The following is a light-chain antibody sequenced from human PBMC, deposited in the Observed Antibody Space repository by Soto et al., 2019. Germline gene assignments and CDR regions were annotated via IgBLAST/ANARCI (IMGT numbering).Light chain of an antibody. CDR1: QSVLYSSNNKNY. CDR2: WES. V-gene: IGKV4-1*01. Sequence: DIVMTQSPDSLAVSLGERATINCKSSQSVLYSSNNKNYLAWYQQKPRQPPKLLIYWESTRESGVPDRFSGSGSGTDSTLTISSLQAEDVAVYYCQQYYSTPLAFGQGTKVEIK. J-gene: IGKJ1*01. CDR3: QQYYSTPLA.